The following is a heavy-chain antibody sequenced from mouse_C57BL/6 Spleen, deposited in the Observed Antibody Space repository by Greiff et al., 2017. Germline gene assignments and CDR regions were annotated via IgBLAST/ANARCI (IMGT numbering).Heavy chain of an antibody. Sequence: EVQLQQSGPELVKPGASVKISCKASGYTFTDYYMNWVKQSHGKSLEWIGDINPNNGGTSYNQKFKGKATLAVDKSSSTAYMELRSLTAEDSAVYYCARSEYSNPAWFAYWGQGTLVTVSA. D-gene: IGHD2-5*01. CDR1: GYTFTDYY. V-gene: IGHV1-26*01. J-gene: IGHJ3*01. CDR3: ARSEYSNPAWFAY. CDR2: INPNNGGT.